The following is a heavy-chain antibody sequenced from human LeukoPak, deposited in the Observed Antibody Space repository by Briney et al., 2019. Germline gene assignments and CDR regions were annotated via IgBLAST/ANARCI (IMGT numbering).Heavy chain of an antibody. CDR3: AKDDSSLGMDV. J-gene: IGHJ6*02. CDR2: ISGSGAGT. D-gene: IGHD1-26*01. CDR1: GFTFRSYA. V-gene: IGHV3-23*01. Sequence: GGSLRLSCAASGFTFRSYAMSWVRQAPGKGLEWVSAISGSGAGTYYADSVKGRFTISRDNSKNTLYLQMNSLRAEDTAVYYCAKDDSSLGMDVWGQGTTVTVSS.